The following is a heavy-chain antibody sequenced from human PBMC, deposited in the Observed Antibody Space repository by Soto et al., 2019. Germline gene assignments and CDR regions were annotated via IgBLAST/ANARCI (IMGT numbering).Heavy chain of an antibody. V-gene: IGHV4-39*01. CDR2: IYYSGST. CDR1: GCSISSSSYY. J-gene: IGHJ3*02. D-gene: IGHD3-10*01. CDR3: ARSIWFGELPRAFDI. Sequence: SETLSLTCTVSGCSISSSSYYWGWIRQPPGKGLEWIGSIYYSGSTYYNPSLKSRVTISVDTSKNQFSLKLSSVTAADTAVYYCARSIWFGELPRAFDIWGQGTMVTVSS.